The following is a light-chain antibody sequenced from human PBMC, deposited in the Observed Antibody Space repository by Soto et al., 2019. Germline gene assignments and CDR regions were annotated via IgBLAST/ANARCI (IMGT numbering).Light chain of an antibody. CDR2: EVS. CDR3: SSYTSSSTLDV. V-gene: IGLV2-14*01. CDR1: SSDVGGYNY. Sequence: QSALTQPASVSGSPGQSITISCTGTSSDVGGYNYVSWYQQHPDKAPKLMIYEVSNRPSGVSNRFSGSKSANTASLTISGLQAEDEADYYCSSYTSSSTLDVFGTGTKVTVL. J-gene: IGLJ1*01.